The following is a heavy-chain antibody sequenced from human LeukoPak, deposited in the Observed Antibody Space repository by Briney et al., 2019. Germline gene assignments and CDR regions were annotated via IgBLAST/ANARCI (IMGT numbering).Heavy chain of an antibody. D-gene: IGHD2-2*01. J-gene: IGHJ5*02. CDR3: ARDPFCSSSTGCYFEDWFDP. V-gene: IGHV3-20*03. CDR1: GFNFDDYD. Sequence: GGSLRLSFAASGFNFDDYDMSWVRQVPGKGLEWVSGITWNGDKTGYADSVRGRFAISRDNTKKSLYLQMSSLRAEDTALYYCARDPFCSSSTGCYFEDWFDPWGPGTLVTVSS. CDR2: ITWNGDKT.